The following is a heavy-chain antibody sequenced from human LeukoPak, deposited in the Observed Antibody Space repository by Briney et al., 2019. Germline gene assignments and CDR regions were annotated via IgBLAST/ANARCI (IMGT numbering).Heavy chain of an antibody. Sequence: GALRLSCAASGFTFSNAWMGWVRQAPGKGLEWVGRIKSKTNCGITEYAIPVKGRFTMSRDDSKSIAYLQMDSLKTEDTAVYYCSRDRGITFGGVIAFDAFDIWGQGGMVGVSS. V-gene: IGHV3-15*05. CDR2: IKSKTNCGIT. CDR1: GFTFSNAW. D-gene: IGHD3-16*02. CDR3: SRDRGITFGGVIAFDAFDI. J-gene: IGHJ3*02.